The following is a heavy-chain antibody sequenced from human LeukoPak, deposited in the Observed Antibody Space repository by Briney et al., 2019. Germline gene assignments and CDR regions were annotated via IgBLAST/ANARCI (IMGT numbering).Heavy chain of an antibody. CDR2: INGRGGST. D-gene: IGHD2-8*01. V-gene: IGHV3-23*01. J-gene: IGHJ4*02. Sequence: PGGSLRLSCAVSGFTFSNYGMSWVRQAPGKGLKWVSGINGRGGSTYYADSVKGRFTISRDNSKNTLYLQMNSLRAEDTAVYYCANQPREDCTNGVCYWWGQGTLVTVSS. CDR1: GFTFSNYG. CDR3: ANQPREDCTNGVCYW.